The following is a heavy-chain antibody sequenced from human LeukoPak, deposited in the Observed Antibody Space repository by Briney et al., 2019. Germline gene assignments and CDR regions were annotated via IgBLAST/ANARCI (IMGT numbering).Heavy chain of an antibody. V-gene: IGHV1-46*01. CDR2: INPSSGGT. J-gene: IGHJ3*02. Sequence: ASVKVSCKASGYTFISSYMHWVRQAPGQGLEWMGIINPSSGGTGYAQRFQGRVTMTRDMSTSTVYMELSSLRSEDTALYYCARDLNSGWAFDIWGQGTMVIVSS. CDR3: ARDLNSGWAFDI. CDR1: GYTFISSY. D-gene: IGHD4-23*01.